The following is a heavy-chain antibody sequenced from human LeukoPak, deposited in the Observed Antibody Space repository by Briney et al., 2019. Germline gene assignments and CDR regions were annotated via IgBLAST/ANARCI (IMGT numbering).Heavy chain of an antibody. CDR3: TGNYYGSGSYADFDY. CDR2: IRSTANGYAT. Sequence: GGSLRLSCAASGFTFSGSALHWVRQVSGKGLEWVGRIRSTANGYATAYAASVKGRFTISRDDSKNTAYLRMDSLKTEDTAVYYCTGNYYGSGSYADFDYWGQGTLVTVSS. J-gene: IGHJ4*02. D-gene: IGHD3-10*01. CDR1: GFTFSGSA. V-gene: IGHV3-73*01.